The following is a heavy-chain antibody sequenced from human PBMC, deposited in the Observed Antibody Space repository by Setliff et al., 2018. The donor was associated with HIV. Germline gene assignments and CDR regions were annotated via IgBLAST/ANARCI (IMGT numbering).Heavy chain of an antibody. Sequence: ASVKVSCKASGYTFTEYHMHWVRQAPGQGLEWMGSINPNTGDTRYAQNFQGRVTVTRDTSISTAYLELNRLQSDDTAMYFCARVRLGYNDLTPPRYTHALGYWGQGTLVTVSS. CDR3: ARVRLGYNDLTPPRYTHALGY. CDR1: GYTFTEYH. D-gene: IGHD6-25*01. V-gene: IGHV1-2*02. J-gene: IGHJ4*02. CDR2: INPNTGDT.